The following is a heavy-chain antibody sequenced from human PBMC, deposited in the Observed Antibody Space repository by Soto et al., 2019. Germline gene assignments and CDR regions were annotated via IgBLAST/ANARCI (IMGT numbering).Heavy chain of an antibody. CDR2: IRSKANSYAT. J-gene: IGHJ6*02. CDR1: GFTFSGSA. Sequence: EVQLVESGGGLVQPGGSLKLSCAASGFTFSGSAMHWVRQASGKGLEWVGRIRSKANSYATAYAASVKGRFTISRDDSKNTAYLQMNSLNTEDTAVYYCTRPEGPTVTTKSHYYYYYGMDVWGQGTTVTVSS. V-gene: IGHV3-73*02. D-gene: IGHD4-4*01. CDR3: TRPEGPTVTTKSHYYYYYGMDV.